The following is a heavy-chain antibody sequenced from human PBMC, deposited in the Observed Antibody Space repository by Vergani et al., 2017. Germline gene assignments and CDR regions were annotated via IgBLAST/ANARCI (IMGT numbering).Heavy chain of an antibody. Sequence: EVQLLESGGSLKQPGGSVRLSCAASGFTFSTYAMHWVRQAPGKGLEWVSALTGGGGSTYYADSFKGRFIISRDNSRDTLYLQMNSLRPEDTAVYYCASLGYGSGSSGAHDAFDIWGQGTMVTVSS. J-gene: IGHJ3*02. CDR2: LTGGGGST. CDR3: ASLGYGSGSSGAHDAFDI. CDR1: GFTFSTYA. V-gene: IGHV3-23*01. D-gene: IGHD3-10*01.